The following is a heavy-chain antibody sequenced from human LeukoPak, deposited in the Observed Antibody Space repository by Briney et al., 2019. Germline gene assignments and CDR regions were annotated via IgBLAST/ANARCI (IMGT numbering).Heavy chain of an antibody. CDR3: ARDSLYGVVDY. CDR2: INPSGGST. J-gene: IGHJ4*02. V-gene: IGHV1-46*01. D-gene: IGHD4-17*01. Sequence: ASVKVSCKTSGYTFTSYYIHWVRQAPGQGLEWMGIINPSGGSTSYAQKFQGIVTMTRDTSTSTVYMYLSSLRSEDMAVYYCARDSLYGVVDYWGQGTLVTVSS. CDR1: GYTFTSYY.